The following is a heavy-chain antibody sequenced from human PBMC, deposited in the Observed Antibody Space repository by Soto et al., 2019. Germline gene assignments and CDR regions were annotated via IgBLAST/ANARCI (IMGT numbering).Heavy chain of an antibody. J-gene: IGHJ4*02. CDR2: IWYDGSNK. CDR3: ARDPTKIAVAGTASDY. V-gene: IGHV3-33*01. Sequence: GGSLRLSCAASGFTFSSYGMHWVRQAPGKGLEWVAVIWYDGSNKYYADSVKGRFTISRDNSKNTLYLQMNSLRAEDTAVYYCARDPTKIAVAGTASDYWGQGTLVTVSS. D-gene: IGHD6-19*01. CDR1: GFTFSSYG.